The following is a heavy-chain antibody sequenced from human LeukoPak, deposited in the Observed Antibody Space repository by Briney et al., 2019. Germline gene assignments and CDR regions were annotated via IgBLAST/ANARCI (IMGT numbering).Heavy chain of an antibody. V-gene: IGHV4-34*01. Sequence: SETLSLTCAVYGGSFSGYYWSWIRQPPGKGLEWIGEINHSGSTNYNPSLKSRVTISADTSKNQFSLKLSSVTAADTAVYYCARVTLGYCSNTSCYRVRDYYYYYGMDVWGQGTTVTVSS. CDR2: INHSGST. CDR3: ARVTLGYCSNTSCYRVRDYYYYYGMDV. J-gene: IGHJ6*02. CDR1: GGSFSGYY. D-gene: IGHD2-2*02.